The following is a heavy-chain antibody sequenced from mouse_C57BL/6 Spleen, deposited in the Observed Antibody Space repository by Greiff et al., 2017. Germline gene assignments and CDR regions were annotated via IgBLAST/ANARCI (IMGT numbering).Heavy chain of an antibody. CDR2: IYPGSGST. CDR3: ARRNYYDYDLDAMDY. D-gene: IGHD2-4*01. V-gene: IGHV1-55*01. J-gene: IGHJ4*01. CDR1: GYTFTSYW. Sequence: QVQLQQPGAELVKPGASVKMSCKASGYTFTSYWITWVKQRPGQGLEWIGDIYPGSGSTNYNEKFKSKATLTVDTSSSPAYMQLSSLTSEDSAVYYGARRNYYDYDLDAMDYWGQGTSVTVSS.